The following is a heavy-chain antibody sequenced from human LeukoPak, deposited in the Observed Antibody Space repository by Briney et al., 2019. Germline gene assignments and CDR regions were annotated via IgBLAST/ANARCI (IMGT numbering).Heavy chain of an antibody. Sequence: SETLSLTCTVSGDSVSSGSSYWSWIRQPPGEGLQWLGDIYHSGSTNYNPSLKSRVTISVGTSKNQFSLKLSSVTTADTAVYYCARGSAWYFVYWGQGTLVTVSS. V-gene: IGHV4-61*01. J-gene: IGHJ4*02. CDR3: ARGSAWYFVY. D-gene: IGHD6-19*01. CDR1: GDSVSSGSSY. CDR2: IYHSGST.